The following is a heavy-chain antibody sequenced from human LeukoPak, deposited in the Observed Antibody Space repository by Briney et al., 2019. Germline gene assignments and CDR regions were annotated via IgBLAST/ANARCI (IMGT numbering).Heavy chain of an antibody. CDR3: ARRNYYHSAIYY. CDR2: IYYGGSA. D-gene: IGHD3-22*01. CDR1: GDIRSRTYY. Sequence: PSETLSLTCSVSGDIRSRTYYWGWIRQPPGKGLGWIGNIYYGGSAYYIPSLKTRVTISVDTSKNQFSLKLSSVTAADTAVYYCARRNYYHSAIYYWGQGTVVTVSS. V-gene: IGHV4-39*01. J-gene: IGHJ4*02.